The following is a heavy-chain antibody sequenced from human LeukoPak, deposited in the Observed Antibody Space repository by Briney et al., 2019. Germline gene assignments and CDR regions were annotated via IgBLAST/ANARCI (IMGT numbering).Heavy chain of an antibody. J-gene: IGHJ4*02. Sequence: SETLSLTCTVSGGSISSSTSYWGWVRQPPGKGLESIVIIFYTGSTHYNPSLQSPVTMSKDQSKHQFSLMLRSLIAAATAVYYCAKGSTYYYDSSDSSLFDYWGQGTLVTVSS. CDR3: AKGSTYYYDSSDSSLFDY. CDR1: GGSISSSTSY. D-gene: IGHD3-22*01. CDR2: IFYTGST. V-gene: IGHV4-39*07.